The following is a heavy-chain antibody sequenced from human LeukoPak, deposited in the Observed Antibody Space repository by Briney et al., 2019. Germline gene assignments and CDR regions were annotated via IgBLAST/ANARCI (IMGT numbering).Heavy chain of an antibody. V-gene: IGHV3-53*01. Sequence: GGSLRLSCAASEFTVSSNYMSWVRQAPGKGLEWVSVIYSGGSTYYADSVKGRFTISRDNSKNTLYLQMNSLRAEDTAVYYCARAYSYGSFDYWGQGTLVTVSS. J-gene: IGHJ4*02. CDR1: EFTVSSNY. CDR3: ARAYSYGSFDY. D-gene: IGHD5-18*01. CDR2: IYSGGST.